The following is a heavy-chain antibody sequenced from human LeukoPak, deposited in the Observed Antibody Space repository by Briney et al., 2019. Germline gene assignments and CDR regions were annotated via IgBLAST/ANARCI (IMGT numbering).Heavy chain of an antibody. CDR2: ISYDGSNK. V-gene: IGHV3-30-3*01. CDR3: ARAGPYDAFDI. Sequence: PGRSLRLSCAASGFTFSSYAMHWVRQAPGKGLEWVAVISYDGSNKYYADSVKGRFTISRDNSKNTLYLQMNSLRAEDTAVYYCARAGPYDAFDIWGQGTMVTVSS. D-gene: IGHD1-14*01. CDR1: GFTFSSYA. J-gene: IGHJ3*02.